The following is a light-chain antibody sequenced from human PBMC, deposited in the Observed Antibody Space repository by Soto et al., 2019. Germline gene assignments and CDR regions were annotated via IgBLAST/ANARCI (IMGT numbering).Light chain of an antibody. CDR1: QSISSW. J-gene: IGKJ1*01. CDR2: DAS. V-gene: IGKV1-5*01. Sequence: IQMTQYPSTLSASVGDRVTITCRASQSISSWLAWYQQKPGKAPKLLIYDASSLESGVPSRFSGSGSGTEFTLTISRLQPDDFETYYCQQDNSYSTFGQGTKVEIK. CDR3: QQDNSYST.